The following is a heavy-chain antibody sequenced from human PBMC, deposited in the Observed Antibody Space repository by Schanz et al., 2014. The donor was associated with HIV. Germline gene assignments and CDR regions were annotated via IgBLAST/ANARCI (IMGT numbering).Heavy chain of an antibody. J-gene: IGHJ4*02. V-gene: IGHV1-8*01. Sequence: QVQVVQSGPEVKKPGASVKVSCKTSGYTFTSYDINWVRQAAGQGLEWMGWLNPNNDDAENAQKLQVRGTVAGDPSQSTACMGLGSRRSEDAAVYYCARGRETVTTYCDFWGQGTLVTVSS. D-gene: IGHD4-17*01. CDR3: ARGRETVTTYCDF. CDR1: GYTFTSYD. CDR2: LNPNNDDA.